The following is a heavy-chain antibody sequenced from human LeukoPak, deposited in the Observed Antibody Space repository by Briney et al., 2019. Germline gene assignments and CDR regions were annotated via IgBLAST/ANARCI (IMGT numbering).Heavy chain of an antibody. CDR3: ARDRRVDGMDV. CDR2: IRHDGSDT. D-gene: IGHD1-26*01. Sequence: GGSLRLSCAASGFTFSNHWMSWVRQPPGKGLEWVANIRHDGSDTKYVDSVKGRFTISRDNAKNSLYLQMNSLRAEDTAVYYCARDRRVDGMDVWGQGTTVTVSS. V-gene: IGHV3-7*01. CDR1: GFTFSNHW. J-gene: IGHJ6*02.